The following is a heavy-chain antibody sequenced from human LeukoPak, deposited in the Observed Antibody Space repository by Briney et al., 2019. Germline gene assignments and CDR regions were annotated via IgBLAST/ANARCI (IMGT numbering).Heavy chain of an antibody. D-gene: IGHD3-10*01. CDR1: GFTFSSYA. Sequence: GGSLGLSCAASGFTFSSYAMHWVRQAPGKGLEWVAVISYDGSNKYYADSVKGRFTISRDNSKNTLYLQMNSLRAEDTAVYYCARFSGSYYWDYWGQGTLVTVSS. V-gene: IGHV3-30*04. CDR3: ARFSGSYYWDY. J-gene: IGHJ4*02. CDR2: ISYDGSNK.